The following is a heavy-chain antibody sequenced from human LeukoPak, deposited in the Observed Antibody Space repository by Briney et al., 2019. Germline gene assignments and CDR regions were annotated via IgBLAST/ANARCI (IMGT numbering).Heavy chain of an antibody. J-gene: IGHJ4*02. CDR2: ISYDGSNK. CDR1: GFTFSSYA. V-gene: IGHV3-30*04. Sequence: GGSLRLSCAASGFTFSSYAMHWVRQAPGKGLEWVAVISYDGSNKYYADSVKGRFTISRDNSKNTLYLQMNSLRAEDTAVYYCAKDPSPRGIAVAYYFDYWGQGTLVTVSS. D-gene: IGHD6-19*01. CDR3: AKDPSPRGIAVAYYFDY.